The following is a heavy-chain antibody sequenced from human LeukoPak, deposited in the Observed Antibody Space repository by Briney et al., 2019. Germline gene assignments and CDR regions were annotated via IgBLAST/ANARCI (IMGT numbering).Heavy chain of an antibody. CDR3: ARGVVQRQYQLPY. CDR2: MNPNSGNT. CDR1: GYTFTSYG. D-gene: IGHD2-2*01. Sequence: ASVKVSCKASGYTFTSYGISWVRQAPGQGLEWMGWMNPNSGNTGYAQKFQGRVTMTRNTSISTAYMELSSLRSEDTAVYYCARGVVQRQYQLPYWGQGTLVTVSS. J-gene: IGHJ4*02. V-gene: IGHV1-8*02.